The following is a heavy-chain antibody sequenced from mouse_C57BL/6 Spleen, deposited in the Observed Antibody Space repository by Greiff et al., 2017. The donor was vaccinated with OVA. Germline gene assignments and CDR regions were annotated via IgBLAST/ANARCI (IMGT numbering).Heavy chain of an antibody. CDR1: GFSLTSYG. J-gene: IGHJ4*01. CDR3: ATSIYYYGSSYVDYYAMDD. Sequence: VQLQESGPGLVAPSQSLSITCTVSGFSLTSYGVDWVRQSPGKGLEWLGVIWGVGSTNYNSALKSRLSISKDNSKSHVFLKMNSLQTDDTAMYYCATSIYYYGSSYVDYYAMDDWGQGTSVTGSS. D-gene: IGHD1-1*01. V-gene: IGHV2-6*01. CDR2: IWGVGST.